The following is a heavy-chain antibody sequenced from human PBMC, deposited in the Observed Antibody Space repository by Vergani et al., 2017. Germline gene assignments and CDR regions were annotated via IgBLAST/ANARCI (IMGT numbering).Heavy chain of an antibody. D-gene: IGHD2-2*01. CDR3: ARIFGGVPDY. Sequence: QITLKESGPTLVKPTQTLTLTCTFSGFSLSTSGVGVGWIRQPPGKALEWLARIDWDDDKFYSTSLKTRLTISKDTSKNQVVLTMTNMDPVDTATYYCARIFGGVPDYWGQGTLVTVSS. J-gene: IGHJ4*02. CDR1: GFSLSTSGVG. V-gene: IGHV2-70*04. CDR2: IDWDDDK.